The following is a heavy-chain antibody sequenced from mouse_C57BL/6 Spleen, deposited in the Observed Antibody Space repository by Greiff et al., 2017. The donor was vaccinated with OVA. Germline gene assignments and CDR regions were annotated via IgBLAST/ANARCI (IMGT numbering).Heavy chain of an antibody. V-gene: IGHV1-82*01. CDR1: GYAFRSSW. CDR3: AMGTYADY. D-gene: IGHD6-5*01. CDR2: IYPGDGDT. Sequence: QVQLKESGPELVKPGASVKISCKASGYAFRSSWMNWVKQRPGKGLEWIGRIYPGDGDTNYNGKFKGKATLTADKSSSTSYMQLISLTSEDSAVYFCAMGTYADYWGQGTTLTVSS. J-gene: IGHJ2*01.